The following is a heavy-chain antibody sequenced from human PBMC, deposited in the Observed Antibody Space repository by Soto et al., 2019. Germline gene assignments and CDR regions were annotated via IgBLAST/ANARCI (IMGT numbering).Heavy chain of an antibody. CDR3: ARHGDYAAYYYYGMDV. V-gene: IGHV3-23*01. D-gene: IGHD4-17*01. Sequence: GGSLRLSCAASGFTFSSYAMSWVRQAPGKGLEWVSAISGSGGSTYYADSVKGRFTISRDNSKNTLYLQMNSLRAEDTAVYYCARHGDYAAYYYYGMDVWAQGTTVTVSS. CDR1: GFTFSSYA. J-gene: IGHJ6*02. CDR2: ISGSGGST.